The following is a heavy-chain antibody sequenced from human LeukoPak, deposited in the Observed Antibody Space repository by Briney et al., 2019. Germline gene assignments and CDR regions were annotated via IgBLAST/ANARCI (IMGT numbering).Heavy chain of an antibody. CDR3: AKLTGANYYFDY. CDR2: IYSGGPT. J-gene: IGHJ4*02. Sequence: GGSLRLSCAASGFTVSSSCLTWVGQAPGKGLEWVSVIYSGGPTYYADSVKGRFTISRDNSKNTLYLQMNSLRAEDTAVYYCAKLTGANYYFDYWGQGTLVTVSS. V-gene: IGHV3-66*04. D-gene: IGHD7-27*01. CDR1: GFTVSSSC.